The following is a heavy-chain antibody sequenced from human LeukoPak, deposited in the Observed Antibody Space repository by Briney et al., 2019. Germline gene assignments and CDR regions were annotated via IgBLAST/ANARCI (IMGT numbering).Heavy chain of an antibody. CDR1: GFTFSSYG. CDR2: IWYDGSSK. CDR3: ARANTYDSNYYSGMDV. Sequence: GGSLRLFCGASGFTFSSYGMHWVRHAPGKGLEGVAVIWYDGSSKYYADSVKGRFTISRDNSKNTLYLQMNSLRAEDTAVYYCARANTYDSNYYSGMDVWGQGTTVTVSS. J-gene: IGHJ6*02. V-gene: IGHV3-33*01. D-gene: IGHD5-12*01.